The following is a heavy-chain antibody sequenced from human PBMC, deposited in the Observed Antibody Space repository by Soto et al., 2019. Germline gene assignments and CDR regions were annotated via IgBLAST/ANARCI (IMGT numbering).Heavy chain of an antibody. CDR3: AKDSSSGPDYYYYYYMDV. J-gene: IGHJ6*03. CDR2: ISGSGGST. V-gene: IGHV3-23*01. Sequence: GGSLRLSCAASGFTFSSYAMSWVRQAPGKGLEWVSAISGSGGSTYYADSVKGRFTISRDNSKNTLYLQMNSLRAEDTAVYYCAKDSSSGPDYYYYYYMDVWGKGTTVTVSS. CDR1: GFTFSSYA. D-gene: IGHD6-6*01.